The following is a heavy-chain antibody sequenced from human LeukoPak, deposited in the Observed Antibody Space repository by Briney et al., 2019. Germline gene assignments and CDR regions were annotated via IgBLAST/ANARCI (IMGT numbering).Heavy chain of an antibody. CDR2: IKQDGSEK. D-gene: IGHD3-10*01. CDR3: ARVKAGYYYYMDV. Sequence: GGSLRLSCAASGFTFSSYWMSWVRQAPGKGLEWVANIKQDGSEKYYVDSVKGRFTISGDNAKNSLYLQMNSLRAEDTAVYYCARVKAGYYYYMDVWGKGTTVTVSS. CDR1: GFTFSSYW. V-gene: IGHV3-7*01. J-gene: IGHJ6*03.